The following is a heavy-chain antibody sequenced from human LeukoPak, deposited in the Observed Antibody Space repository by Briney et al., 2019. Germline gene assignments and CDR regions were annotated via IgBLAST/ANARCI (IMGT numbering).Heavy chain of an antibody. CDR2: INGDGSST. Sequence: GGSLRLSCAASGFTFSSYWMHWVRQAPGKGLVWVSRINGDGSSTSYADSVKGRFTISRDNAKNTLYLQMNSLRAEDTAVYYCATSTIFGVVIIPEAFDIWGQGTMVTVSS. CDR1: GFTFSSYW. CDR3: ATSTIFGVVIIPEAFDI. D-gene: IGHD3-3*01. V-gene: IGHV3-74*01. J-gene: IGHJ3*02.